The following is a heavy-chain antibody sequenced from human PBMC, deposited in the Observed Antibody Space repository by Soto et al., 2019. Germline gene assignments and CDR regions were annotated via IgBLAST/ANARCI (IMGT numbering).Heavy chain of an antibody. J-gene: IGHJ4*01. Sequence: EAELVESGGGLVKPGGSLTLSCAASGFSFKNAWMNWVRQAPGKGLEWVGRIKNKNDGGTTDYAAFVQGRFIISRDAPENSLYLHMTGLKTEDTAVYFCTGLWFGEIYNYWGQGSLVTVSS. CDR2: IKNKNDGGTT. CDR1: GFSFKNAW. CDR3: TGLWFGEIYNY. D-gene: IGHD3-10*01. V-gene: IGHV3-15*07.